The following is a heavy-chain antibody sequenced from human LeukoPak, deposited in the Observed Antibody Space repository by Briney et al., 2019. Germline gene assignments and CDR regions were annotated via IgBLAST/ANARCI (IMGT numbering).Heavy chain of an antibody. CDR2: VYISGNP. CDR3: ARDRQGGMDV. J-gene: IGHJ6*02. CDR1: VGSISRGSDY. Sequence: SETLCLTCTLSVGSISRGSDYGSSIRQPAGEGLEWIGRVYISGNPNNHPSLRTRVTLSVDTSKNQFYLNLSSVTAADTAVYYCARDRQGGMDVWGQGTTVTVSS. V-gene: IGHV4-61*02.